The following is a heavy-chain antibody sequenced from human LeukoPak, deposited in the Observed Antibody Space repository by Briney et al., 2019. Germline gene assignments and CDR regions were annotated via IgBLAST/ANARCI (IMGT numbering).Heavy chain of an antibody. V-gene: IGHV3-23*01. CDR3: AKAHSGYARGYFDY. Sequence: GGSLRLSCAASGFTFSSYAMSWVRQAPGKGLDWVSSISGSGGSTYYADSVKGRFTISRDNSKNTLYLQMNSLRAEDTAVYYCAKAHSGYARGYFDYWGQGTLVTVSS. CDR1: GFTFSSYA. J-gene: IGHJ4*02. D-gene: IGHD5-12*01. CDR2: ISGSGGST.